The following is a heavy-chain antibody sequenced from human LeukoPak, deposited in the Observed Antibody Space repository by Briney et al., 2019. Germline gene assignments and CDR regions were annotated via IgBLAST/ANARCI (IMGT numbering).Heavy chain of an antibody. CDR2: INHSEST. Sequence: PSETLSLTCAVYGGSFSGYYWSWIRQPPGTGLEWIGEINHSESTNYNPSLKSRVTISVDTSKNQFSLKLSSVTAADTAVYYCARVTKSLGLRLRPAYFDLWGRGPLVPVSS. D-gene: IGHD3-3*01. J-gene: IGHJ2*01. V-gene: IGHV4-34*01. CDR3: ARVTKSLGLRLRPAYFDL. CDR1: GGSFSGYY.